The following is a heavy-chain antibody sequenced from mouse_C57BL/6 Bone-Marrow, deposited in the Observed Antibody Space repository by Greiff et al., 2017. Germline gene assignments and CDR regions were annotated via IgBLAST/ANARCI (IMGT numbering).Heavy chain of an antibody. J-gene: IGHJ2*01. CDR2: ISSGSSTI. CDR3: ARDGKETLDY. D-gene: IGHD2-1*01. Sequence: EVQLVESGGGLVKPGGSLKLSCAASGFTFSDYGMHWVRQAPEKGLEWVAYISSGSSTIYYADTVKGRFTISRDNAKNTLFLQLTSLRSEDTAMXYCARDGKETLDYWGQGTTLTVSS. CDR1: GFTFSDYG. V-gene: IGHV5-17*01.